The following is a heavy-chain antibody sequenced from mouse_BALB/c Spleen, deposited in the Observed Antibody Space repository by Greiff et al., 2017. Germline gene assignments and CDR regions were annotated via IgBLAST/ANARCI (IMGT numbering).Heavy chain of an antibody. V-gene: IGHV1-55*01. D-gene: IGHD2-4*01. J-gene: IGHJ4*01. CDR3: ARLDDYDDYAMDY. CDR1: GYNFTSYW. Sequence: QVQLQQPGAELVKPGTSVKLSCKASGYNFTSYWINWVKLRPGQGLEWIGDIYPGSGSTNYNEKFKSKATLTVDTSSSTAYMQLSSLASEDSALYYCARLDDYDDYAMDYWGQGTSVTVSS. CDR2: IYPGSGST.